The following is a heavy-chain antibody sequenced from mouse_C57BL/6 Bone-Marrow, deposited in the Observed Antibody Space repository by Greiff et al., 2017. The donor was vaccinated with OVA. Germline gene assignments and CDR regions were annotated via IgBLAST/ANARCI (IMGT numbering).Heavy chain of an antibody. V-gene: IGHV1-76*01. Sequence: VQGVESGAELVRPGASVKLSCKASGYTFTDYYINWVKQRPGQGLEWIARIYPGSGNTYYNEKFKGKATLTAEKSSSTAYMQLSSLTSEDSAVYFCARGDVYYFDYWGQGTTLTVSS. CDR3: ARGDVYYFDY. CDR1: GYTFTDYY. CDR2: IYPGSGNT. J-gene: IGHJ2*01.